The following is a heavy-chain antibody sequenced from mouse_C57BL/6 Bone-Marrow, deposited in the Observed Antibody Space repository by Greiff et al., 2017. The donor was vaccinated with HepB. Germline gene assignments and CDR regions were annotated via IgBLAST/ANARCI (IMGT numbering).Heavy chain of an antibody. Sequence: DVMLVESGGGLVKPGGSLKLSCAASGFTFSDYGMHWVRQAPEKGLEWVAYISSGSSTIYYADTVKGRCTISRDNAKNTLFLQMTSLRSEDTAMYYCARTGGAYWGQGTLVTVSA. CDR2: ISSGSSTI. V-gene: IGHV5-17*01. CDR1: GFTFSDYG. CDR3: ARTGGAY. J-gene: IGHJ3*01.